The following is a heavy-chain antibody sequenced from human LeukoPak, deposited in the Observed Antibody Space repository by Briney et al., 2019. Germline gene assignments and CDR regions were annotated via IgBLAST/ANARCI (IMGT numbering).Heavy chain of an antibody. Sequence: PGGSLRLSCAASGFTFSNYWMTWVRQAPGKGLEWVANIKQDGSERDYVDSVKGRFTTPRDDAKNSLYLQMNSLRAEDTAVYYCARGITMANWGQGTLVTVSS. J-gene: IGHJ4*02. CDR1: GFTFSNYW. D-gene: IGHD3-10*01. CDR3: ARGITMAN. CDR2: IKQDGSER. V-gene: IGHV3-7*04.